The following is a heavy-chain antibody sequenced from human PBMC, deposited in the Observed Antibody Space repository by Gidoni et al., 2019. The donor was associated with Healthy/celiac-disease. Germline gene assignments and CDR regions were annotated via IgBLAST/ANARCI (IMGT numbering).Heavy chain of an antibody. CDR1: GFTFSSYS. D-gene: IGHD3-9*01. CDR2: ISSSSSYI. V-gene: IGHV3-21*01. Sequence: EVQLVESGGGLVKPGGSLRLSCAASGFTFSSYSRNWVRQAPGKGLEWVSSISSSSSYIYYADSVKGRFTISRDNAKNSLYLQMNSLRAEDTAVYYCASGYDILTGYYDATEGAYWGQGTLVTVSS. J-gene: IGHJ4*02. CDR3: ASGYDILTGYYDATEGAY.